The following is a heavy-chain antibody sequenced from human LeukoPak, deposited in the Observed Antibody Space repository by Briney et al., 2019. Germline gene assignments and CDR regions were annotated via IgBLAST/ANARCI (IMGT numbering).Heavy chain of an antibody. CDR2: ISGSGGST. V-gene: IGHV3-23*01. CDR1: GFSLSSYA. CDR3: AKSGQWLVLYYYYMDV. Sequence: GGSLRLSCAASGFSLSSYAMSWVRQAPGKGLEWVSAISGSGGSTYYADSVKGRFTISRDNSKNTLYLQMNSLRAEDTAVYYCAKSGQWLVLYYYYMDVWGKGTTVTISS. D-gene: IGHD6-19*01. J-gene: IGHJ6*03.